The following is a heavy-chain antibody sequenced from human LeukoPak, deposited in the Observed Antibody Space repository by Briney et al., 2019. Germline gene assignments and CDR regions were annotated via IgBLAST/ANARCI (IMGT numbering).Heavy chain of an antibody. J-gene: IGHJ4*02. CDR2: IIPIFGTA. V-gene: IGHV1-69*05. CDR3: ARDGSDGYNLSFDY. CDR1: GGTFSSYA. Sequence: SVKVSYKASGGTFSSYAISWVRQAPGQGLEWMGRIIPIFGTANYAQKFQGRVTITTDESTSTAYMELSSLRSEDTAVYYCARDGSDGYNLSFDYWGQGTLVTVSS. D-gene: IGHD5-24*01.